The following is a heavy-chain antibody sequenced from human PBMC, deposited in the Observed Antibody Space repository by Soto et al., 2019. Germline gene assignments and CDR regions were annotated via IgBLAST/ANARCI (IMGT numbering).Heavy chain of an antibody. CDR1: GFTFSSYA. J-gene: IGHJ5*02. CDR3: VKDLDGSGIGRVRDWFDP. V-gene: IGHV3-64D*06. Sequence: GWSLRLSCSASGFTFSSYAMHWVRQAPGKGLEYVSAISSNGGSTYYADSVKGRFTISRDNSKNTLYLQMSSLRAEDTAVYYCVKDLDGSGIGRVRDWFDPWGQGNLVTLPS. CDR2: ISSNGGST. D-gene: IGHD3-10*01.